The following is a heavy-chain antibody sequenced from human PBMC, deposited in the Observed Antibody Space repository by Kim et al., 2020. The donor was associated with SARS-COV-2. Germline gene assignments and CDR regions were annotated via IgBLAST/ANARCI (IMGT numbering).Heavy chain of an antibody. D-gene: IGHD6-19*01. CDR3: ARDWREQWQPPNFFDY. Sequence: GGSLRLSCAASGFTFSSYAMSWVRQTPGKGLEWVSHISGSGDKKYYADSVKGRSTISRDNSKNMLYLQMNSLRAEDTALYYCARDWREQWQPPNFFDYWGQGTLVTVSS. CDR1: GFTFSSYA. CDR2: ISGSGDKK. J-gene: IGHJ4*02. V-gene: IGHV3-23*01.